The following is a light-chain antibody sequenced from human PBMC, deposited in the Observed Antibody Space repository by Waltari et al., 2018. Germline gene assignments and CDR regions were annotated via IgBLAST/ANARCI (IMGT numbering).Light chain of an antibody. V-gene: IGLV2-14*03. CDR2: DVS. CDR3: KSYTGTGSWV. CDR1: KSDVGFYNY. J-gene: IGLJ3*02. Sequence: QSALTQPASVSGSPGQSITIFCTGTKSDVGFYNYVSWYQQHPGKAPKVIIYDVSQRTSGISNRFSGSKSGNTASLTISGLQADDEADYYCKSYTGTGSWVFGGGTKLTVL.